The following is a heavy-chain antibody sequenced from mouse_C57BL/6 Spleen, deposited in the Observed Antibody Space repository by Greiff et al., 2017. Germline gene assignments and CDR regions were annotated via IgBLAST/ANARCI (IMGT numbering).Heavy chain of an antibody. J-gene: IGHJ2*01. CDR1: GYTFTDHT. Sequence: VHLVESDAELVKPGASVKISCKVSGYTFTDHTIHWMKQRPEQGLEWIGYIYPRDGSTKYNEKFKGKATLTADKPSSSAYMQRNSLTSDDSAVYGSARILLYYFDYWGQGTTRTVSS. CDR3: ARILLYYFDY. D-gene: IGHD1-1*01. V-gene: IGHV1-78*01. CDR2: IYPRDGST.